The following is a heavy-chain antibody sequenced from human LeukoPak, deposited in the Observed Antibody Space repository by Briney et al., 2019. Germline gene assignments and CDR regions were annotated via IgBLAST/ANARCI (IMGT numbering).Heavy chain of an antibody. CDR3: TRPMTTVTTGWFDP. CDR1: GFTFSGSA. D-gene: IGHD4-17*01. V-gene: IGHV3-73*01. J-gene: IGHJ5*02. CDR2: IRSKANSYAT. Sequence: PGGSLRLSCAASGFTFSGSAMHWVRQASGKGLEWVGRIRSKANSYATAYAASVKGRFTISRDDSKSTAYLQMNSLKTEDTAVYYCTRPMTTVTTGWFDPWGQGTLVTVSS.